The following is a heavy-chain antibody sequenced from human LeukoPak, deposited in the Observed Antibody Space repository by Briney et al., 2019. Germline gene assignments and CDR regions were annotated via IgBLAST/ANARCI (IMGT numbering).Heavy chain of an antibody. J-gene: IGHJ1*01. V-gene: IGHV3-49*04. D-gene: IGHD4-17*01. CDR3: ARGGVNDHGDGQYFEH. Sequence: GGSLRLSCTRFGFTFGDYAISWVRQAPEKGLEWVGFIRNRIHGRTSVYAASVEGRFTISRDDSESVAYLQMNSLKTEDTAVYFCARGGVNDHGDGQYFEHWGQGTLVTVSS. CDR2: IRNRIHGRTS. CDR1: GFTFGDYA.